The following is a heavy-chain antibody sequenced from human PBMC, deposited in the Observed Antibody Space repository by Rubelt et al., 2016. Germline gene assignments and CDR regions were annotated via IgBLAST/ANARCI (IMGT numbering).Heavy chain of an antibody. CDR3: ARGQKIMVRGVITTLDY. Sequence: QVQLQQWGAGLLKPSETLSLTCAVYGGSFSGYYWSWIRQPPGKGLEWIGEINHSGSTNYNPSLKGGGTLSVGTSKNQYVLKLGSVTAADTAGYYCARGQKIMVRGVITTLDYWGQGTLVTVSS. CDR2: INHSGST. D-gene: IGHD3-10*01. V-gene: IGHV4-34*01. CDR1: GGSFSGYY. J-gene: IGHJ4*02.